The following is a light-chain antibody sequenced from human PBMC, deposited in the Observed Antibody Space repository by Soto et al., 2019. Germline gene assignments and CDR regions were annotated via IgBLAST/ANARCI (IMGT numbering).Light chain of an antibody. CDR2: GAS. Sequence: DIVLTQFPATLSLSPGERATLSCRASQSVSSSYLAWYQQKRGQAPRLLIYGASSRATGIPDRFSGSGSGTDFTLTISRLEPEDFAVYYCQHYGSSRTFGQGTKVDIK. J-gene: IGKJ1*01. V-gene: IGKV3-20*01. CDR1: QSVSSSY. CDR3: QHYGSSRT.